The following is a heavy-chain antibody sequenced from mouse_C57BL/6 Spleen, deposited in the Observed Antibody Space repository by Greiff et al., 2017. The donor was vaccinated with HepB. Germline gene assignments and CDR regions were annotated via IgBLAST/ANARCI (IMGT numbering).Heavy chain of an antibody. CDR3: ARGRANWSWFAY. V-gene: IGHV1-82*01. CDR2: IYPGDGDT. J-gene: IGHJ3*01. Sequence: VQVVESGPELVKPGASVKISCKASGYAFSSSWMNWVKQRPGKGLEWIGRIYPGDGDTNYNGKFKGKATLTADKSSSTAYMQLSSLTSEDSAVYFCARGRANWSWFAYWGQGTLVTVSA. D-gene: IGHD4-1*01. CDR1: GYAFSSSW.